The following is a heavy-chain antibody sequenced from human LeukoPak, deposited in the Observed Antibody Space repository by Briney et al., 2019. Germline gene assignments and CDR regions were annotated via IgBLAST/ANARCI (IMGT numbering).Heavy chain of an antibody. CDR3: ARTSSGHDY. Sequence: SETLSLTCTVSGGSISSSSYYWGWIRQSPGKGLEWIGSIYYRGNTYYNPSLKSRVTISVDTSKNQFSLKLSSVTAADTAVYYCARTSSGHDYWGQGTLVTVSS. J-gene: IGHJ4*02. CDR1: GGSISSSSYY. V-gene: IGHV4-39*07. D-gene: IGHD3-22*01. CDR2: IYYRGNT.